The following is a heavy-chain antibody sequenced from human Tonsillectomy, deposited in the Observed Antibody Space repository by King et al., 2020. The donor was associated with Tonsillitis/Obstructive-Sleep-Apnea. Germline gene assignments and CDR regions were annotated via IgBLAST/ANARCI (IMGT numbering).Heavy chain of an antibody. CDR3: AKDITRGDCSSTRCYHRRFDS. CDR1: GFTFDDYA. Sequence: VQLVESGGGLVQPGRSLRLSCAASGFTFDDYAMHWVRQAPGKGLEWVSGISWNSGSIGYADSVKGRFTISRDNAKNSLYLQMNSLRAEDTDFYYCAKDITRGDCSSTRCYHRRFDSWGQGTLVTVSS. D-gene: IGHD2-2*01. J-gene: IGHJ4*02. V-gene: IGHV3-9*01. CDR2: ISWNSGSI.